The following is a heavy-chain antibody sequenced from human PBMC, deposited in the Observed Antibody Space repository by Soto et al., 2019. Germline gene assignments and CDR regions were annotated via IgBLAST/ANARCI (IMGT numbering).Heavy chain of an antibody. CDR1: GFTFSDVA. CDR2: ISGSGGST. J-gene: IGHJ4*02. CDR3: AKDPFDSSGYYHDY. D-gene: IGHD3-22*01. Sequence: GGSLRISCADSGFTFSDVALSLVRQAPGEGLEWVSAISGSGGSTYSADSVKGRFTISRDNSQNTLYLQMNSLRAEDTAVYYCAKDPFDSSGYYHDYWGQGTLVTVSS. V-gene: IGHV3-23*01.